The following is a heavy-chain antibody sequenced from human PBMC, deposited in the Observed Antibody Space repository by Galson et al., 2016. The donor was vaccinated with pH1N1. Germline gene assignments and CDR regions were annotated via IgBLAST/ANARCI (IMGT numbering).Heavy chain of an antibody. CDR1: GGTFGSYG. Sequence: SVKVSCKASGGTFGSYGINWVRQTPGQGLEWMGGIIPILKTTKYAQNFQGRVTITADESTTTAYMELSSLRSEDTAVYYCAREDYYDTDLSDWYFDLWGRGTLLTVSS. CDR2: IIPILKTT. J-gene: IGHJ2*01. V-gene: IGHV1-69*13. D-gene: IGHD3-22*01. CDR3: AREDYYDTDLSDWYFDL.